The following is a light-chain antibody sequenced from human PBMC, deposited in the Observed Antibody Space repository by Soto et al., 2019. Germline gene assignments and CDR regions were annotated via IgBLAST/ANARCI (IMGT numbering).Light chain of an antibody. J-gene: IGLJ3*02. CDR3: HSYDSSLSGSV. CDR1: SSNNGAGYD. V-gene: IGLV1-40*01. Sequence: QSALTQPPSVSGAPGQRVTISCTGSSSNNGAGYDVHWYQQLPGTVPKLLIYGNSNRPSGVPDRFSGSKSGTSASLAITGLQAEDEADYYCHSYDSSLSGSVFGGGTKVTVL. CDR2: GNS.